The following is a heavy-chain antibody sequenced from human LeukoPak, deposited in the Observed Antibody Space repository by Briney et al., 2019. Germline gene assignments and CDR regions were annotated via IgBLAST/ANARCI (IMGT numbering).Heavy chain of an antibody. Sequence: GGSLRLSCAASGFTFSSDWMSWVRHTPGKGLEWVANIKTDGSDKYYVDSVKGRFTISRDNAKNSLYLQMNSLRAEDTAVYYCARGGIVGSRTNWFDPWGQGILVTFSS. CDR2: IKTDGSDK. J-gene: IGHJ5*02. CDR3: ARGGIVGSRTNWFDP. V-gene: IGHV3-7*03. CDR1: GFTFSSDW. D-gene: IGHD1-26*01.